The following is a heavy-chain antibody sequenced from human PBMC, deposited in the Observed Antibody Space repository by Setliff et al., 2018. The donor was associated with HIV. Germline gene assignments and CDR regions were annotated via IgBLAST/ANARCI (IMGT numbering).Heavy chain of an antibody. CDR2: INSDGSSI. J-gene: IGHJ4*02. D-gene: IGHD6-19*01. CDR3: TRMIPPRSNRFSSGWFDY. CDR1: GFTFTTYW. Sequence: GGSLRLSCAASGFTFTTYWMHWVRQVPGKGLVWVSRINSDGSSIGYADSVKGRFTISIDNVNNAVYLQMNNVRAEDTAVYYCTRMIPPRSNRFSSGWFDYWGQGTVVTVSS. V-gene: IGHV3-74*01.